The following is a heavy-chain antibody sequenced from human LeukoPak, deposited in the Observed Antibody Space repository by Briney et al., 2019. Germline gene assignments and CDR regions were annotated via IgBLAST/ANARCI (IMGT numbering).Heavy chain of an antibody. CDR3: ARGGPVGYSAAAGTRPTNRWFDP. J-gene: IGHJ5*02. V-gene: IGHV4-39*07. D-gene: IGHD6-13*01. CDR2: IYYSGTT. Sequence: SETLSLTCTVSGGLISISTYYWGWIRQPPGKGLEWIGSIYYSGTTHYNPSLKSRVTIAVDTSKNQFSLKLSSVTAADTAVYYCARGGPVGYSAAAGTRPTNRWFDPWGQGTLVTVSS. CDR1: GGLISISTYY.